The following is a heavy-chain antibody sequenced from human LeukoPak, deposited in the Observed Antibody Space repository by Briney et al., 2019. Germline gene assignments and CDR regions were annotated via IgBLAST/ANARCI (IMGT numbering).Heavy chain of an antibody. J-gene: IGHJ4*02. D-gene: IGHD1-26*01. Sequence: TGGSLRLSCAASGFTFSRYSMNWVRQAPGKGLEWVAVISYDGSNKYYADSVKGRFTISRDNSKNTLYLQMNSLRAEDTAVYYCASPYPSGSYSGDYWGQGTLVTVSS. CDR3: ASPYPSGSYSGDY. CDR2: ISYDGSNK. V-gene: IGHV3-30*03. CDR1: GFTFSRYS.